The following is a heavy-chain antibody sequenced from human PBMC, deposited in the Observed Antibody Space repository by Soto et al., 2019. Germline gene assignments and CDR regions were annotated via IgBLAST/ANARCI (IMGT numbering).Heavy chain of an antibody. D-gene: IGHD2-15*01. CDR3: ARHLEVDAATSAFDI. V-gene: IGHV1-8*01. J-gene: IGHJ3*02. CDR1: GYTFTSYD. CDR2: MNPNSGNT. Sequence: ASVKVSCKASGYTFTSYDINWVRQATGQGLKWMGWMNPNSGNTGYAQKFQGRVTMTRNTSISTAYMELSSLRSEDAAVYYCARHLEVDAATSAFDIWGQGTMVTVS.